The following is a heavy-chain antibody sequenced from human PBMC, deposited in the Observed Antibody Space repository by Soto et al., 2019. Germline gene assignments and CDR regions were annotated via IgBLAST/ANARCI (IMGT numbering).Heavy chain of an antibody. D-gene: IGHD2-2*01. J-gene: IGHJ6*02. CDR1: GYGITIYG. Sequence: ASVKVSWKASGYGITIYGISWVRQAPGQGLEWMGRSSVYNGNTNYAQKLQGRVTMTTDTSTSTVYMELRSLRSDDTAVYYCARGLPGNHYYGMDVWGQGTTVTVSS. CDR3: ARGLPGNHYYGMDV. V-gene: IGHV1-18*01. CDR2: SSVYNGNT.